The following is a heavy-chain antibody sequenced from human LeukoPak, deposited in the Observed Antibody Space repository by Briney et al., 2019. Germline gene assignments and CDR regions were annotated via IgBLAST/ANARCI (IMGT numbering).Heavy chain of an antibody. CDR1: GGSISSHY. CDR2: IYYSGST. Sequence: SETLPLTCTVSGGSISSHYWSWIRQPPGKGLEWIGYIYYSGSTNYNPSLKSRVTISVDTSKNQFSLKLSSVTAADTAVYYCARAYSGYRFDYWGQGTLVTVSS. CDR3: ARAYSGYRFDY. V-gene: IGHV4-59*11. J-gene: IGHJ4*02. D-gene: IGHD5-12*01.